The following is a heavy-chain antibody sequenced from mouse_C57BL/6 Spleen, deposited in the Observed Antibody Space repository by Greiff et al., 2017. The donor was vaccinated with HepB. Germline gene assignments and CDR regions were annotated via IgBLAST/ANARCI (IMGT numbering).Heavy chain of an antibody. D-gene: IGHD2-4*01. V-gene: IGHV1-55*01. CDR3: ARGGSTMITTNYFDY. CDR1: GYTFTSYW. CDR2: IYPGSGST. Sequence: QVQLQQPGAELVKPGASVKMSCKASGYTFTSYWITWVKQRPGQGLEWIGDIYPGSGSTNYNEKLKSKATLTVDTSSSTAYIQLSSLTSEDSAVYYCARGGSTMITTNYFDYWGQGTTLTVSS. J-gene: IGHJ2*01.